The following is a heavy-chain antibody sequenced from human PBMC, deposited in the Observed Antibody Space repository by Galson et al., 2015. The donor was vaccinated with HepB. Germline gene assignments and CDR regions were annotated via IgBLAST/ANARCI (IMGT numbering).Heavy chain of an antibody. CDR1: GGSFSGYY. Sequence: SETLSLTCAVYGGSFSGYYWSWIRQPPGKGLEWIGEINHSGSTNYNPSLKSRVTISVDTSKNQFSLKLSSVTAADTAVYYCARGGRLRSNYYYGMDVWGQGTTVTVPS. J-gene: IGHJ6*02. V-gene: IGHV4-34*01. CDR3: ARGGRLRSNYYYGMDV. D-gene: IGHD4-17*01. CDR2: INHSGST.